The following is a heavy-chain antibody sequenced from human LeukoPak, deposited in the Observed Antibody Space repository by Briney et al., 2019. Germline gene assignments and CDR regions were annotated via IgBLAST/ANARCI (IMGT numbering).Heavy chain of an antibody. CDR2: INHSGST. V-gene: IGHV4-34*01. CDR1: GGSFSGYY. D-gene: IGHD5-18*01. J-gene: IGHJ3*02. Sequence: SETLSLTCAVYGGSFSGYYWSWIRQPPGKGLEWIGEINHSGSTNYNPSLKSRVTISVDTSKNRFCLKLSSVTAADTAVYYCARLPYSYGLDIWGQGTMVTVSS. CDR3: ARLPYSYGLDI.